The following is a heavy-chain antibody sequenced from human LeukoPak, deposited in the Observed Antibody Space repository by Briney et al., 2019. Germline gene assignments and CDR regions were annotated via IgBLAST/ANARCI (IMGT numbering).Heavy chain of an antibody. Sequence: GGSLRLSCAASGFTFSSYAMSWVRQAPGKGLEWVSAISGSGGSTYYADSVKGRFTISRDNSKNTLYLQMNSLRAEDTAVYYYAKDHIVVVPADPDYWGQGTLVTVSS. J-gene: IGHJ4*02. CDR3: AKDHIVVVPADPDY. V-gene: IGHV3-23*01. CDR2: ISGSGGST. CDR1: GFTFSSYA. D-gene: IGHD2-2*01.